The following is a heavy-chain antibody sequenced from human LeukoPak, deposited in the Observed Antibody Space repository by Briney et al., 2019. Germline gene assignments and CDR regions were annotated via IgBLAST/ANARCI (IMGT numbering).Heavy chain of an antibody. V-gene: IGHV3-48*01. D-gene: IGHD1-7*01. CDR1: GFTFSSYS. Sequence: PGGSLRLSCAASGFTFSSYSMNWVRQAPGKGLEWVSYISSSSSTIYYADSVKGRFTISRDNTKNSLYLQMNSLRAEDTAVYYCARDRGWLELPNYMDVWGKGTTVTVSS. J-gene: IGHJ6*03. CDR3: ARDRGWLELPNYMDV. CDR2: ISSSSSTI.